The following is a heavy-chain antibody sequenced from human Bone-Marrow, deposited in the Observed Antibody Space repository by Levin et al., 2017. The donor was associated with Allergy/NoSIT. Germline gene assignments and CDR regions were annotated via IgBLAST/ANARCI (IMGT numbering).Heavy chain of an antibody. V-gene: IGHV1-8*01. CDR1: GYNFINSE. CDR3: ARVVYYDSSGQMPD. J-gene: IGHJ4*02. Sequence: GESLKISCKASGYNFINSEINWVRQTTGQGLEWMGWMNPNSGDADSAQKFHGRVTMTRDTSTNTAYLEVSDLTSDDTAVYYCARVVYYDSSGQMPDWGQGTLVTVSS. CDR2: MNPNSGDA. D-gene: IGHD3-22*01.